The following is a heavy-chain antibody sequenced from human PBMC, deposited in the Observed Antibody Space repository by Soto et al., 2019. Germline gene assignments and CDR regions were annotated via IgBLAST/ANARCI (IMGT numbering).Heavy chain of an antibody. CDR2: IKSKTDGGTT. D-gene: IGHD2-2*01. V-gene: IGHV3-15*01. CDR3: TTVWVVPAPYYYYYYGMDV. CDR1: GFTFSNAW. Sequence: AGGSLRLSCAASGFTFSNAWMSWVRQAPGKGLEWVGRIKSKTDGGTTDYAAPVKGRFTISRDDSKNTLYLQMNSLKTEDTAVYYCTTVWVVPAPYYYYYYGMDVWGQGTTVTVSS. J-gene: IGHJ6*02.